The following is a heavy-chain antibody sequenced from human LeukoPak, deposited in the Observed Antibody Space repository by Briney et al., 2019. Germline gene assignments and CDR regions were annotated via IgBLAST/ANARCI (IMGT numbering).Heavy chain of an antibody. CDR3: ARDPWRRYFDWFTQIDY. CDR1: GYTFTSYY. CDR2: INPSGGST. V-gene: IGHV1-46*01. Sequence: ASVKVSCKASGYTFTSYYMHWVRQPPRQGLEWMGIINPSGGSTSYAQKFQGRVTMTSDTSTSTVYMELSSLRSDDTAVYYCARDPWRRYFDWFTQIDYWGQGTLVSVSS. J-gene: IGHJ4*02. D-gene: IGHD3-9*01.